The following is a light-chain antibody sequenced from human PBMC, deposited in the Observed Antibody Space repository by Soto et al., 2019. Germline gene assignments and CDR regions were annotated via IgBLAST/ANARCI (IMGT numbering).Light chain of an antibody. CDR1: QTVTTY. Sequence: DVKMTQSPSSLSASVGDRVTITCRASQTVTTYLNWYQQKPGKAPQVLIYIVSRLESGVPSRFSGSGSGTEFTLTISNLQPEDSATYDCQQSYNVTYTFGQGTRLEIK. J-gene: IGKJ2*01. V-gene: IGKV1-39*01. CDR3: QQSYNVTYT. CDR2: IVS.